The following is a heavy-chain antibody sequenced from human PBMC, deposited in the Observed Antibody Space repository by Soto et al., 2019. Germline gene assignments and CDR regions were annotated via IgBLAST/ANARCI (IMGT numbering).Heavy chain of an antibody. CDR3: ATSSLYGMDV. V-gene: IGHV4-30-4*01. CDR2: IYYIGNT. J-gene: IGHJ6*02. Sequence: VVCGWIRGVDGCWSWILQPPGKGLEWIGNIYYIGNTYYNPYLKSRLIISIDPSKNQFSLKVGSVTAADTAVHYCATSSLYGMDVRGQGTTVTVSS. CDR1: CGWIRGVDGC.